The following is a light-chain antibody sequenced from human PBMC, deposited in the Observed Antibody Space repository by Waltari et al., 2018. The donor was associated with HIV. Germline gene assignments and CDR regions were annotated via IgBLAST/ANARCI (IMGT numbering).Light chain of an antibody. CDR2: DDH. CDR3: ASWDDSVTGSNWV. J-gene: IGLJ3*02. Sequence: QSVLTQPPSASGTPGQRAFISCSGSNSHIGRTNVHWYQHLPGKAPKLLIYDDHMRPSGVPDRFSGSRSGTSASLAIGGLHSEDESHYFCASWDDSVTGSNWVFGGGTRLTVL. V-gene: IGLV1-44*01. CDR1: NSHIGRTN.